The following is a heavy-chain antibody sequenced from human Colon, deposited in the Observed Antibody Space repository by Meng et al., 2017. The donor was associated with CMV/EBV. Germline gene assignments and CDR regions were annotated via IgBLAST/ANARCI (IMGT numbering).Heavy chain of an antibody. D-gene: IGHD3-3*01. Sequence: SGFTFSSYWMHWVRQGPGKGLVWVSRINSDGSSTSYADSVKGRFTISRDNAKNTLYLQMNSLRAEDTAVYYCARQYYDFWSGPRGFDPWGQGTLVTVSS. CDR2: INSDGSST. V-gene: IGHV3-74*01. CDR3: ARQYYDFWSGPRGFDP. J-gene: IGHJ5*02. CDR1: GFTFSSYW.